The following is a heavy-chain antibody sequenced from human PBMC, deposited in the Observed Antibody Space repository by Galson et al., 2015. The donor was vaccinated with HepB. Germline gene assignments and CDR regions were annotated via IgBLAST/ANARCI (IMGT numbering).Heavy chain of an antibody. D-gene: IGHD5-18*01. CDR2: IKSKTDGGTT. CDR1: GFTFSNAW. V-gene: IGHV3-15*01. J-gene: IGHJ4*02. CDR3: TTGARGIQLWLKGTGHYFDY. Sequence: SLRLSCAASGFTFSNAWMSWVRQAPGKGLEWVGRIKSKTDGGTTDYAAPVKGRFTISRDDSKNTLYLQMNSLKTEDTAVYYCTTGARGIQLWLKGTGHYFDYWGQGTLVTVSS.